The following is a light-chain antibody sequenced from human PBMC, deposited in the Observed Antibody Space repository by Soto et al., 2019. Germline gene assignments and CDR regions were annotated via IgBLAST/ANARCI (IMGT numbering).Light chain of an antibody. CDR3: SSYAGNSNLV. CDR2: EVS. V-gene: IGLV2-8*01. J-gene: IGLJ2*01. Sequence: QSALTQPPSASGSPGQSVTISCTGTSSDVGGYNYVSWYQQHPGKAPKLMTYEVSKRPSGVPDRFSGSKSGNTASLTVSWLKAEDEAEYYCSSYAGNSNLVFGGGTKLTVL. CDR1: SSDVGGYNY.